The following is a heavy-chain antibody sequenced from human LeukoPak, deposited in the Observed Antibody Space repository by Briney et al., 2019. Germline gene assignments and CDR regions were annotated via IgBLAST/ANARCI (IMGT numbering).Heavy chain of an antibody. D-gene: IGHD3-10*01. CDR2: INSDGRTT. V-gene: IGHV3-74*01. CDR3: TPG. Sequence: GGSLRLSCAVSGFTFTNYWMHWVRQAPGKGLVWVSRINSDGRTTYYADSVKGRFTISRDNAKNMLYLQMNSLRAEDTAVYYCTPGGGQGTLVTVSS. J-gene: IGHJ4*02. CDR1: GFTFTNYW.